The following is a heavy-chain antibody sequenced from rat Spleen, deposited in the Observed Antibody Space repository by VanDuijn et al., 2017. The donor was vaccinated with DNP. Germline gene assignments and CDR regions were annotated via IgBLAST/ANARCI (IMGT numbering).Heavy chain of an antibody. D-gene: IGHD1-6*01. Sequence: EVQLQESGPGLVKPSQSLSLTCSVTGYSITSSYRWNWIRRFPGNKLEWMGYINSAGNTHYNPSLKSRISITSDTSKNQFFLQVNSVTTEDTATYYCARGDILRSFDYWGQGVMVTVSS. CDR3: ARGDILRSFDY. J-gene: IGHJ2*01. V-gene: IGHV3-3*01. CDR2: INSAGNT. CDR1: GYSITSSYR.